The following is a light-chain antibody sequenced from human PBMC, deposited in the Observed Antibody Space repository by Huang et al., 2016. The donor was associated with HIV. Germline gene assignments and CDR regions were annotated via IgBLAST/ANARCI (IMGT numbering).Light chain of an antibody. CDR1: RSVGNN. Sequence: IVMTQSPATLSVSPGERVTLSCRASRSVGNNLAWYQQKVGQPPRLLIYGASTRATGLAARFSGSGSGTDFTLTISSLQSEDFAVYYCQQYNDWPPWYTFGQGTKLEIK. CDR3: QQYNDWPPWYT. V-gene: IGKV3-15*01. J-gene: IGKJ2*01. CDR2: GAS.